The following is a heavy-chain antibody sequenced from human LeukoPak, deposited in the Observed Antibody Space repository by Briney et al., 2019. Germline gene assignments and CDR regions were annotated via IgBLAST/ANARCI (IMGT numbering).Heavy chain of an antibody. J-gene: IGHJ4*02. CDR2: IIPIFGTA. CDR1: GGTFSSYA. Sequence: GASVKVSCKASGGTFSSYAISWVRQAPGQGLEWMGGIIPIFGTANYAQKFQGRVTITADESTSTAYMELSSLRSEDTAVYYCARVGMVRGVISYYFDYWGQGTLVTVSS. CDR3: ARVGMVRGVISYYFDY. D-gene: IGHD3-10*01. V-gene: IGHV1-69*13.